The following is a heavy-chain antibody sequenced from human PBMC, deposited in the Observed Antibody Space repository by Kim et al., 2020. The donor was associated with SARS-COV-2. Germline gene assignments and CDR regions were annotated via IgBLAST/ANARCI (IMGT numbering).Heavy chain of an antibody. CDR3: ARVFRGMDV. D-gene: IGHD3-10*02. CDR2: SGGT. J-gene: IGHJ6*02. V-gene: IGHV4-4*06. Sequence: SGGTNYNPSLKSRVTISVDTSKNQFSLKLNSMTAADTGVYYCARVFRGMDVWGQGTTVIVSS.